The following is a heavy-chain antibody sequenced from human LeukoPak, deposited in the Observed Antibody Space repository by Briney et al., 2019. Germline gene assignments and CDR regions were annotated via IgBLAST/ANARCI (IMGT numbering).Heavy chain of an antibody. V-gene: IGHV4-61*05. J-gene: IGHJ4*02. CDR3: ARGYVWGSYRYMYYFDY. D-gene: IGHD3-16*02. CDR1: GGSISSSSYY. Sequence: PSETLSLTCTVSGGSISSSSYYWGWIRQPPGKGLEWIGYIYYSGSTNYNPSLKSRVTISVDTSKNQFSLKLSSVTAADTAVYYCARGYVWGSYRYMYYFDYWGQGTLVTVSS. CDR2: IYYSGST.